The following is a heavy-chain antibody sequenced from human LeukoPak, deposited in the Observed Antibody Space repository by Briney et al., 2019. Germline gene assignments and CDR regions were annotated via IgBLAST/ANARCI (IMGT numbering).Heavy chain of an antibody. CDR1: GGSFSGYY. J-gene: IGHJ4*02. CDR2: INHSGST. Sequence: SETLSLTCAVYGGSFSGYYWSWIRQPPGKGLEWIGEINHSGSTNYNPSLKSRVSISVDTSKNQFSLKLSSVTAADTAVYYCARGVVIAPQTFDYWGQGTLVTVSS. CDR3: ARGVVIAPQTFDY. V-gene: IGHV4-34*01. D-gene: IGHD2-21*01.